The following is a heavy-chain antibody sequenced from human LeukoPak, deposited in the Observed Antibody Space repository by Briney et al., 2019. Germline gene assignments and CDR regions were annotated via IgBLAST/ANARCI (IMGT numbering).Heavy chain of an antibody. CDR2: IYTSGST. J-gene: IGHJ6*02. CDR1: GVSISSYY. V-gene: IGHV4-4*07. D-gene: IGHD6-19*01. Sequence: PAETLSLTCTVSGVSISSYYWSWIRQPAGKGLEWIGRIYTSGSTNYNPSLKSRVTMSVDTSKNQFSLKLSSVTAADTAVYYCGRGPYSSGWSPHYYYYGMDVWGQGTTVTVSS. CDR3: GRGPYSSGWSPHYYYYGMDV.